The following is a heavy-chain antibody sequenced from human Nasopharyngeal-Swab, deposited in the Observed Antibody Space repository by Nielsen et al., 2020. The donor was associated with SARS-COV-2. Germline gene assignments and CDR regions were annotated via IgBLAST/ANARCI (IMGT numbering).Heavy chain of an antibody. J-gene: IGHJ6*02. V-gene: IGHV3-30-3*01. CDR3: ARGPGDGMDV. CDR2: ISYDGSNK. Sequence: WIRQPPGKGLEWVAVISYDGSNKYYADSVKGRFTISRDNFKNTLYLQMNSLRAEDTAVYYCARGPGDGMDVWGQGTTVTVSS. D-gene: IGHD3-10*01.